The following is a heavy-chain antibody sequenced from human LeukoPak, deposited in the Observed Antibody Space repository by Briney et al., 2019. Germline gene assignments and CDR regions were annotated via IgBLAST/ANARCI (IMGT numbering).Heavy chain of an antibody. J-gene: IGHJ6*03. CDR3: AAXXXXXXAAERGYYYMDV. CDR1: GFTFTSPA. D-gene: IGHD6-25*01. V-gene: IGHV1-58*02. CDR2: IVVGSGNT. Sequence: SVKVSCKASGFTFTSPAMQWVRQARGQRLKWIGWIVVGSGNTNYAQKFQERFTITRDMSTSTAYMELSSLRSEDTAVYYCAAXXXXXXAAERGYYYMDVWGKGTTVTVSS.